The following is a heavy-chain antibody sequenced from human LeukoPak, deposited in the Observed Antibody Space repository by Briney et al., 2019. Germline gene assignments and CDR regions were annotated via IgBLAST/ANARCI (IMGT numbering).Heavy chain of an antibody. CDR2: NYTSGST. J-gene: IGHJ5*02. CDR1: GGSISSGSYY. D-gene: IGHD6-6*01. V-gene: IGHV4-61*02. Sequence: SQTLSLTCTVSGGSISSGSYYWSWVRHPAGAGLEWIGRNYTSGSTVYNPSHKSRVTISVETSRNQCSLKLTSVTAADTAVYYYAVSSSTADFDPWGQGTLVTVSS. CDR3: AVSSSTADFDP.